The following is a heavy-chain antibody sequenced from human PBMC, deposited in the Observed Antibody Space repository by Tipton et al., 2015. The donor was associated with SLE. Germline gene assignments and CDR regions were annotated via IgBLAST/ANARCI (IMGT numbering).Heavy chain of an antibody. V-gene: IGHV4-59*12. CDR3: ARFWGPNSWYFDY. CDR1: GGSISSYY. Sequence: TLSLTCTVSGGSISSYYWSWIRQPPGKGLEWIGYISYTGNTNFNPSLKSRVTISVETSKNHFSLTLSSVTAADTAVYYCARFWGPNSWYFDYWGQGTLVTVSS. D-gene: IGHD6-13*01. J-gene: IGHJ4*02. CDR2: ISYTGNT.